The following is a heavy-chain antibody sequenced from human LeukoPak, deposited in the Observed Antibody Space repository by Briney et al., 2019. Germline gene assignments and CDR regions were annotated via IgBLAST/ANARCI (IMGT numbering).Heavy chain of an antibody. Sequence: SQTLSLTCTVSGGSISSGDYYWSWIRQPPGKGLEWIGYIYYSGSTYYNPSLKSQVTISVDTSKNQFSLKLSSVTAADTAVYYCARVYGDYDDAFDIWGQGTKVTVSS. CDR2: IYYSGST. V-gene: IGHV4-30-4*08. J-gene: IGHJ3*02. D-gene: IGHD4-17*01. CDR1: GGSISSGDYY. CDR3: ARVYGDYDDAFDI.